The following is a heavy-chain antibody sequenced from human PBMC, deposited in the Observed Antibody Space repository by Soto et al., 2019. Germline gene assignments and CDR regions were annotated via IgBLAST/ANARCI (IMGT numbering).Heavy chain of an antibody. J-gene: IGHJ6*02. D-gene: IGHD3-16*02. V-gene: IGHV2-5*02. CDR2: IYWDDDK. CDR1: GFSFSTSGVG. Sequence: QITLKESGPTLVKPAQTLTLTCTFSGFSFSTSGVGVGWIRQPPGKALEWLALIYWDDDKRYSPSLKSRLTTPKDTSKRRVVLTLPNMTPVDTPKYSCARSPNIVSGFDVGGQGTTFTVSS. CDR3: ARSPNIVSGFDV.